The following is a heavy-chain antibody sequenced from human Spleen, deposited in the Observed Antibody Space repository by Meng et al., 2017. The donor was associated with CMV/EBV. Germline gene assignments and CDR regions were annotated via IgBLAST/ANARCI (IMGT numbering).Heavy chain of an antibody. CDR1: GYTFSGYY. Sequence: SVKVSCKTSGYTFSGYYIHWVRQAPGQGLEWMGGIIPSLDFPNYAQKFQGRVSITADKSRSIVYMELSSLRSEDTAVYYCAREIVIMGRDAFDVWGQGTMVTVSS. J-gene: IGHJ3*01. D-gene: IGHD1-26*01. CDR3: AREIVIMGRDAFDV. CDR2: IIPSLDFP. V-gene: IGHV1-69*10.